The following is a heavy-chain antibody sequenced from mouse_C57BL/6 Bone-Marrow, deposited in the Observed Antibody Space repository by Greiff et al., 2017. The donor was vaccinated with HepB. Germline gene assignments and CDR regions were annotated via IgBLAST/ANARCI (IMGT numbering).Heavy chain of an antibody. CDR1: GYSFTDYN. J-gene: IGHJ4*01. D-gene: IGHD1-1*01. Sequence: VQLKESGPELVKPGASVKISCKASGYSFTDYNMNWVKQSNGKSLEWIGVINPNYGTTSYNQKFKGKATLTVDKSSSTAYMQLNSLTSEDSAVYYCAVITTVPFAMDYWGQGTSVTVSS. V-gene: IGHV1-39*01. CDR3: AVITTVPFAMDY. CDR2: INPNYGTT.